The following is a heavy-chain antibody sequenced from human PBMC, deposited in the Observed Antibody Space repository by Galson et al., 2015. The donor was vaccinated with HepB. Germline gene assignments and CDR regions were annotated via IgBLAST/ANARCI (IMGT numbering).Heavy chain of an antibody. CDR1: GYTFTSYG. D-gene: IGHD6-13*01. CDR2: ISAYNGNT. CDR3: ARDDSIAAAWTQREYYFDY. Sequence: SVKVSCKASGYTFTSYGISWVRQAPGQGLEWMGWISAYNGNTNYAQKLQGRVTMTTDTSTSTAYMELRSLRSDDTAVYYCARDDSIAAAWTQREYYFDYWGQGTLVTVSS. V-gene: IGHV1-18*04. J-gene: IGHJ4*02.